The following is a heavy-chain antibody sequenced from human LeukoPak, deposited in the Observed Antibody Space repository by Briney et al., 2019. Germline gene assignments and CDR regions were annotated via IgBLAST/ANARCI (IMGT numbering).Heavy chain of an antibody. CDR3: AARLRYFDWSTDAFDI. CDR2: IYYSGST. J-gene: IGHJ3*02. CDR1: GGSISSYY. D-gene: IGHD3-9*01. Sequence: PSETLSLTCTVSGGSISSYYWSWIRQPPGKGLEWIGYIYYSGSTNYNPSLKSRVTISVDTSKNQFSLKLSSVTAADTAVYYCAARLRYFDWSTDAFDIWGQGTMVTVSS. V-gene: IGHV4-59*01.